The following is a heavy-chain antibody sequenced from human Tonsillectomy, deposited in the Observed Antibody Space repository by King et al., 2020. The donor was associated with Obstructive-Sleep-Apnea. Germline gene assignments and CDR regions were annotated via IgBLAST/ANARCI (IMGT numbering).Heavy chain of an antibody. D-gene: IGHD2-15*01. CDR3: AREGGVGFDY. CDR2: IYTSGRT. V-gene: IGHV4-4*07. Sequence: QVQLQESGPGLVKPSETLSLTCTVSGGSIRSYYWSGIRQPAGKGLEWIGLIYTSGRTNYNPSLKSRFTISRDNAKSSLDLQMNSLRAEDTAVYYCAREGGVGFDYWGQGTLVTVSS. CDR1: GGSIRSYY. J-gene: IGHJ4*02.